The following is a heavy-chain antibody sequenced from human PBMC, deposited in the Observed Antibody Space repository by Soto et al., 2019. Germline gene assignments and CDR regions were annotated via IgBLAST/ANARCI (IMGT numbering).Heavy chain of an antibody. V-gene: IGHV1-18*01. Sequence: ASVKVSCKASGYTFTSYGISWVRQAPGQGLEWMGWISAYNGNTNYAQKLQGRVTMTTDTSTSTAYMELRSLRSDDTAVYYCARDCSSIAASQTSDYYYGMDVWGQGTTVTVYS. CDR2: ISAYNGNT. D-gene: IGHD6-6*01. CDR3: ARDCSSIAASQTSDYYYGMDV. J-gene: IGHJ6*02. CDR1: GYTFTSYG.